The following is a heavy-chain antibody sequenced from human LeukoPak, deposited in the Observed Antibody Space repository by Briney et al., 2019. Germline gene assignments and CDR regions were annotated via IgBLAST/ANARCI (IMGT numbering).Heavy chain of an antibody. CDR1: GFTFSSAW. V-gene: IGHV4-4*02. D-gene: IGHD6-19*01. Sequence: PGGSLRLSCTASGFTFSSAWMHWVRQPPGKGLEWIGEMYLSGTTHSNPSVKSRVTISIDKSKNQFFLNLSSVTAADTAVYYCAGLVGRYSSGLYYYYFDYWGQGTLVTVSS. CDR2: MYLSGTT. CDR3: AGLVGRYSSGLYYYYFDY. J-gene: IGHJ4*02.